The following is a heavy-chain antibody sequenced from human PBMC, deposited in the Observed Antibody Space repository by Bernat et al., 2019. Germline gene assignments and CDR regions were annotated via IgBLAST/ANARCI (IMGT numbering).Heavy chain of an antibody. CDR1: GFTFSSYW. J-gene: IGHJ4*02. D-gene: IGHD6-19*01. CDR2: INSDGSST. Sequence: EVQLVESGGGLVQPGGSLRLSCAASGFTFSSYWMHWVRQAPGKGLVWVSRINSDGSSTSYADYVKGRFTISRDNAKNTLYLQMNSLRAEDTAVYYCASTYSSGWDFDYWGQGTLVTVSS. V-gene: IGHV3-74*01. CDR3: ASTYSSGWDFDY.